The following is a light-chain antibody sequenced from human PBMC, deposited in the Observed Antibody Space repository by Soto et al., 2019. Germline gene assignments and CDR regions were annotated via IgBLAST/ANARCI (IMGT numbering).Light chain of an antibody. J-gene: IGKJ4*02. CDR1: QSVSSSY. CDR2: GAS. Sequence: EIVLTQSPGTLSLSPGERATLSCRASQSVSSSYLAWYQQKPGQAPRLLIYGASSRATGIPDRFSDSGSGTDLTLTISRLEPEDLGVYYCQQYGSSPGTTFGGGTKVEIK. CDR3: QQYGSSPGTT. V-gene: IGKV3-20*01.